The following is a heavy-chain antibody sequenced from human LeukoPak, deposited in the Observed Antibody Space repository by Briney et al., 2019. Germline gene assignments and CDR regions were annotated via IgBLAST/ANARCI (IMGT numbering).Heavy chain of an antibody. V-gene: IGHV3-64*01. CDR2: ISSNGGST. D-gene: IGHD4-17*01. Sequence: GGSLRLSCAASGFTFSSYAMHWVRQAPGKGLEYVSAISSNGGSTYYANSVKGRFTISRDNSKNTLYLQMGSLRAEDMAVYYCARRAYGDYGEFDYWGQGTLVTVSS. J-gene: IGHJ4*02. CDR3: ARRAYGDYGEFDY. CDR1: GFTFSSYA.